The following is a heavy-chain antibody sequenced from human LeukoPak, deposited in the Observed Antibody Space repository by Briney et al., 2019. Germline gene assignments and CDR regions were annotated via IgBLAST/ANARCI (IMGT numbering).Heavy chain of an antibody. V-gene: IGHV3-64*01. J-gene: IGHJ4*02. D-gene: IGHD3-10*01. Sequence: GGSLRLSCAASGFTFSSYAMHWVRQAPGKGLEYVSAISSNGGSTYYANSVKGRFTISRDNSKNTLYLQMGSLRAEDMAVYYCARDGSGSYYILYYFGYWGQGTLVTVSS. CDR1: GFTFSSYA. CDR2: ISSNGGST. CDR3: ARDGSGSYYILYYFGY.